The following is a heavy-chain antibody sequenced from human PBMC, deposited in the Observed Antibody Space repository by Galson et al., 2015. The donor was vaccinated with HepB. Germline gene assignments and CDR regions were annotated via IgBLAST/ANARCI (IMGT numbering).Heavy chain of an antibody. D-gene: IGHD2-8*01. Sequence: SGKVSCKASGFTFTSSAVQWVRQARGQRLEWIGWIVVGSGNTNYAQKFQERVTITRDMSTSTAYMELSSLRSEDTAVYYCAAAQGYCTNGVCYRSDAFEIWGQGTMVTVSS. V-gene: IGHV1-58*01. CDR1: GFTFTSSA. CDR2: IVVGSGNT. CDR3: AAAQGYCTNGVCYRSDAFEI. J-gene: IGHJ3*02.